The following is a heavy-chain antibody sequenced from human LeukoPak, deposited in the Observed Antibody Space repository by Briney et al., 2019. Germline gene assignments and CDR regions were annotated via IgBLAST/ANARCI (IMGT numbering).Heavy chain of an antibody. V-gene: IGHV3-49*04. CDR2: IRSKAYGGTT. J-gene: IGHJ6*03. D-gene: IGHD6-6*01. Sequence: GGSLRLSCTASGFTFGDYAMSWVRQAPGKGLEWVGFIRSKAYGGTTEYAASVKGRFTISRDDSKSIAYLQMNSLKTEDTAVYYCTRASARTSYYYYYYMDVWGKGTTVTVSS. CDR1: GFTFGDYA. CDR3: TRASARTSYYYYYYMDV.